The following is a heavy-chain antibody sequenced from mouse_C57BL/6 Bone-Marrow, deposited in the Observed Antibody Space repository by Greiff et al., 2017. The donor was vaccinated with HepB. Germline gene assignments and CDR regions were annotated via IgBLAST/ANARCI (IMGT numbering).Heavy chain of an antibody. J-gene: IGHJ4*01. CDR3: ARHRRTNQDSSGFYAMDY. V-gene: IGHV5-12*01. Sequence: EVKVVESGGGLVQPGGSLKLSCAASGFTFSDYYMYWVRQTPEKRLEWVAYISNGGGSTYYPDTVKGRFTISRDNAKNTLYLQMSRLKSEDTAMYYCARHRRTNQDSSGFYAMDYWGQGTSVTVSS. CDR1: GFTFSDYY. D-gene: IGHD3-2*02. CDR2: ISNGGGST.